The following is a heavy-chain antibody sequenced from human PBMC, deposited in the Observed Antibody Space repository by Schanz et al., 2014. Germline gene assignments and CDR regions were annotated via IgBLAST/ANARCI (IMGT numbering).Heavy chain of an antibody. CDR3: ARQRSYFYAMDV. Sequence: QVELVESGGGVVQPGRSLRLSCAASGFIFSYYTIHWVRQAPGKGLEWVAVISDDGSRRHYADFVTGRFTISRDSAKNSLYLQMNSLRAEDTAVYYCARQRSYFYAMDVWGQGTTVTVSS. CDR1: GFIFSYYT. J-gene: IGHJ6*02. V-gene: IGHV3-30*04. CDR2: ISDDGSRR.